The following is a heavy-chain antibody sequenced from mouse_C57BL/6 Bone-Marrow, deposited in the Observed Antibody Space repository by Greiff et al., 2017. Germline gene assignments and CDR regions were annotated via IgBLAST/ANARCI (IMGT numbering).Heavy chain of an antibody. Sequence: VQLQESGPGLVAPSQSLSITCTVSGFSLTSYGVSWVRQPPGKGLEWLGVIWGDGSTNYHSAPISRLSISKDNSKCKVFLNLNSLQTDDTATYDCAMTAQATSGWFAYWGQGTLVTVSA. D-gene: IGHD3-2*02. J-gene: IGHJ3*01. CDR2: IWGDGST. CDR1: GFSLTSYG. V-gene: IGHV2-3*01. CDR3: AMTAQATSGWFAY.